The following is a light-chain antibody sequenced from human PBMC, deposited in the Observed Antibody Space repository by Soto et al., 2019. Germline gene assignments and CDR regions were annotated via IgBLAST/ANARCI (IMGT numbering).Light chain of an antibody. Sequence: DIQLTQSPSTLSASVGDRVTLTCRASQNINNWLAWYQQKPGKAPKVLIYDASSLESGVPSRFSGSGSGTEFTLTISSLQPDYFATYYCQQYDCNFGPGTKVDIK. V-gene: IGKV1-5*01. J-gene: IGKJ3*01. CDR2: DAS. CDR3: QQYDCN. CDR1: QNINNW.